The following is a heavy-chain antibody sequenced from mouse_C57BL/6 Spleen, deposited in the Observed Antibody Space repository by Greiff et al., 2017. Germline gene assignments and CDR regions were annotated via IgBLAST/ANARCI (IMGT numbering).Heavy chain of an antibody. CDR2: INPGSGGT. CDR1: GYAFTNYL. V-gene: IGHV1-54*01. CDR3: ARRLLRYPYAMDY. Sequence: VQLQQSGAELVRPGTSVKVSCKASGYAFTNYLIEWVKQRLGQGLEWIGVINPGSGGTNYNEKFKGKATLTADKSSSTAYMQLSSLTSEDSAVYFCARRLLRYPYAMDYWGQGTSVTVSS. J-gene: IGHJ4*01. D-gene: IGHD1-1*01.